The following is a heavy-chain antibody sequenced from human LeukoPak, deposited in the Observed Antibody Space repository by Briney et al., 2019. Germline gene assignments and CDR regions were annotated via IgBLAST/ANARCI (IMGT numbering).Heavy chain of an antibody. Sequence: GGSLRLSCAASGFTFSSYAMSWVRQAPGKGLEWVSTMSAIGGSTYYADSVKGRFTISRDKSKSTLYLQMNSLGAEDTAAYYCAKPRDFYYYMDVWGKGTTVIVSS. CDR3: AKPRDFYYYMDV. J-gene: IGHJ6*03. CDR1: GFTFSSYA. CDR2: MSAIGGST. V-gene: IGHV3-23*01.